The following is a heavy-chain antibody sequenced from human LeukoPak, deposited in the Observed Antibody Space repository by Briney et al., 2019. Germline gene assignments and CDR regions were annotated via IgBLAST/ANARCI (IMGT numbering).Heavy chain of an antibody. CDR2: ISPNSGDT. J-gene: IGHJ5*02. CDR1: GYTFIAYN. D-gene: IGHD2-2*01. CDR3: ARGVGSSWFDP. V-gene: IGHV1-2*02. Sequence: ASLKVSCKASGYTFIAYNIHWMRQAPGQGLEWMAWISPNSGDTNTAQEFQGRVTMTRDRSIDTAYLELSSLTSDDTAVYYCARGVGSSWFDPWGQGTLVTVSS.